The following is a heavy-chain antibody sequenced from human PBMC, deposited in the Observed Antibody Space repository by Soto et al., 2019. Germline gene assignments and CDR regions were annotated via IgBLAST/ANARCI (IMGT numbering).Heavy chain of an antibody. Sequence: GGSLRLSCAASGFTFSSYAMSWVRQAPGKGLEWVSAISGSGGSTYYADSVKGRFTISRDNSKNTLYLQMNSLRAEDTAVYYCAKYFVQQQLEILDYWGQGTLVTVSS. D-gene: IGHD6-13*01. CDR3: AKYFVQQQLEILDY. J-gene: IGHJ4*02. CDR2: ISGSGGST. V-gene: IGHV3-23*01. CDR1: GFTFSSYA.